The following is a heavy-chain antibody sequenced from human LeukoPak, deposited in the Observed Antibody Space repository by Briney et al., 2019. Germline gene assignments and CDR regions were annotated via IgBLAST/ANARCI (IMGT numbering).Heavy chain of an antibody. V-gene: IGHV4-31*03. CDR3: ARGRAGYSSSWYSP. J-gene: IGHJ5*02. Sequence: NASETLSLTCTVSGGSISSGGYYWSWIRQHPGKGLEWIGYIYYSGSTYYNPSLKSRVTISVDTSKNQFSLKLSSVTAADTAVYYCARGRAGYSSSWYSPWGQGTLVTVSS. D-gene: IGHD6-13*01. CDR1: GGSISSGGYY. CDR2: IYYSGST.